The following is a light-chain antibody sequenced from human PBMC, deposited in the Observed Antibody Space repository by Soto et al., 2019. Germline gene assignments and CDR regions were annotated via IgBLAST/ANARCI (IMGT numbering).Light chain of an antibody. CDR2: GAS. V-gene: IGKV3-20*01. Sequence: EIVLTQSPDTLSLSTGERATNFCRASQRVRSRYLAWYQQRPGQAPRLLIYGASSRATGIPDRFSGSGSGTDFTLTISRLEPEDFAVYYCQQYHNWPITFGQGARLVIK. CDR1: QRVRSRY. CDR3: QQYHNWPIT. J-gene: IGKJ5*01.